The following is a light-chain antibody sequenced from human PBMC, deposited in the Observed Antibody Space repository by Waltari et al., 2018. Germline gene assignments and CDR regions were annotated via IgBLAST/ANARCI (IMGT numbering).Light chain of an antibody. CDR2: AAS. V-gene: IGKV1-39*01. Sequence: DIQMTQSPSSVSASVGDRDTITCRASQSISSYLHWYQQKPGKAPKLLIYAASSLQSGVPSRFSGSGSGTDFTLTISSLQPEDFATYYCQQSYSTPMTFGPGTKVDIK. J-gene: IGKJ3*01. CDR1: QSISSY. CDR3: QQSYSTPMT.